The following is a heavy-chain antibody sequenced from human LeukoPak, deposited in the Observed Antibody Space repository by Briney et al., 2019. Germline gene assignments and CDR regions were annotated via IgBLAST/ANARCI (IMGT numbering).Heavy chain of an antibody. D-gene: IGHD3-16*01. CDR3: AKDIGPRGTHGMDV. J-gene: IGHJ6*02. CDR1: GFTFDGYA. V-gene: IGHV3-9*01. CDR2: ISWNSGSI. Sequence: GGSLRLSCAASGFTFDGYAMHWVRQAPGKGLEWVSGISWNSGSIGYADSVKGRFTISRDNAKNSLYLQMNSLRAEDTALYYCAKDIGPRGTHGMDVWGQGTTVTVSS.